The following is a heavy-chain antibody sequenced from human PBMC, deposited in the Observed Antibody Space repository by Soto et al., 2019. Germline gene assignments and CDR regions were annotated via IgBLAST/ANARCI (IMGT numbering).Heavy chain of an antibody. V-gene: IGHV3-15*07. J-gene: IGHJ6*02. D-gene: IGHD2-15*01. Sequence: EVQLVESAGGLVKPGGSLRLSCVASGFSFNEAWMNWVRQAPGEGLEWVGGIKTSAGGGATDYAAPVLGRITISRDDSNDALCVHVNNHRTSDTAIYYCTTGSVEGIWGQGTTVTVSS. CDR2: IKTSAGGGAT. CDR3: TTGSVEGI. CDR1: GFSFNEAW.